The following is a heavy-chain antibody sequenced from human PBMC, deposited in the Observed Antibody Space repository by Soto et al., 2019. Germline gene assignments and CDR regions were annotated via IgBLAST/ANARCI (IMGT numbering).Heavy chain of an antibody. CDR1: GGTFSSYA. CDR3: ARNTYLAAAGIWWDY. D-gene: IGHD6-13*01. Sequence: QVQLVQSGAEVKKPGSSVKVSCKASGGTFSSYAISWVRQAPGQGLGWIGGIIPIFGTANYAQKFQGRVTITADESTSTAYMELSSLRSEDTAVYYCARNTYLAAAGIWWDYWGQGTLVTVSS. J-gene: IGHJ4*02. CDR2: IIPIFGTA. V-gene: IGHV1-69*01.